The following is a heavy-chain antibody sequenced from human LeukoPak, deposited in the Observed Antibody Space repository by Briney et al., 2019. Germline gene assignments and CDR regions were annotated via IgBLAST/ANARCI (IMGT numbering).Heavy chain of an antibody. CDR2: LYYSRST. V-gene: IGHV4-31*02. J-gene: IGHJ4*02. CDR3: CAIVPTNKLDY. D-gene: IGHD5-12*01. Sequence: EWIGYLYYSRSTYYNPSLKSRVTISVDKSNNQVALKLSSVTGGDTAVYYCCAIVPTNKLDYWGQGTLVTVSS.